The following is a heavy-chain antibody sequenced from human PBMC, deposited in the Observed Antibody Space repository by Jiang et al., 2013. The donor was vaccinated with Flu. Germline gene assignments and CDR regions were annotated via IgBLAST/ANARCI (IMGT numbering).Heavy chain of an antibody. J-gene: IGHJ3*02. Sequence: LLKPSETLSLTCTVSGGSISSSSYYWGWIRQPPGKGLEWIGSIYYSGSTYYNPSLKSRVTISVDTSKNQFSLKLSSVTAADTAVYYCARHVGRWLQWEADAFDIWGQGTMVTVSS. V-gene: IGHV4-39*01. CDR2: IYYSGST. CDR3: ARHVGRWLQWEADAFDI. CDR1: GGSISSSSYY. D-gene: IGHD5-24*01.